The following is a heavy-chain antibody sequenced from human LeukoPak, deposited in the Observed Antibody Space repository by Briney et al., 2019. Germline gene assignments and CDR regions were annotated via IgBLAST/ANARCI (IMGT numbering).Heavy chain of an antibody. CDR2: IYHSGST. J-gene: IGHJ4*02. V-gene: IGHV4-38-2*02. Sequence: PSETLSLTCTVSGYSFSSGYCWGWIRQPPGKGLEWIGTIYHSGSTYYNPSLKSRVTISVDTSKNQFSLKLSSVTAADTAVYYCARVLGGVVVTAIRDWGQGTLVTVSS. D-gene: IGHD2-21*02. CDR3: ARVLGGVVVTAIRD. CDR1: GYSFSSGYC.